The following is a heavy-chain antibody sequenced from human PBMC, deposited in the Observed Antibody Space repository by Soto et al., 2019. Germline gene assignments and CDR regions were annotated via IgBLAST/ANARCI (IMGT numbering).Heavy chain of an antibody. CDR3: ARDVSAGGQIFDY. D-gene: IGHD6-13*01. V-gene: IGHV3-66*01. CDR1: GFTVSYNY. Sequence: GGSLRLSCAASGFTVSYNYMNWVRQAPGKGLEWVSVIYSGGGTFYADSVKGRFTISRDNSKNTLYLQMNPLRAEDTAVYYCARDVSAGGQIFDYWGQGALVTVSS. J-gene: IGHJ4*02. CDR2: IYSGGGT.